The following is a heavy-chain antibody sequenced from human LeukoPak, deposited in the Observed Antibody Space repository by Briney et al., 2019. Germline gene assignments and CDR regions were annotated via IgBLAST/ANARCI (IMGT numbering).Heavy chain of an antibody. Sequence: SETLSLTCAVSGYSISSGYYWGWIRQPPGEGLEWIGSIYHSGSTYYNPSLKSRVTISVDTSKNQFSLKLSSVTAADTAVYYCASFSSLDSSGWYNAFDIWGQGTMVTVSS. CDR3: ASFSSLDSSGWYNAFDI. CDR1: GYSISSGYY. D-gene: IGHD6-19*01. CDR2: IYHSGST. J-gene: IGHJ3*02. V-gene: IGHV4-38-2*01.